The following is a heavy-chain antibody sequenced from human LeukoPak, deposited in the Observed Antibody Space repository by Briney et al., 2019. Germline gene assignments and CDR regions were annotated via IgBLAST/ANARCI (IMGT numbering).Heavy chain of an antibody. CDR1: GFTFSSYA. CDR2: ISWNSGSI. J-gene: IGHJ4*02. Sequence: GGSLRLSCAASGFTFSSYAMHWVRQAPGKGLEWVSGISWNSGSIGYADSVKGRFTISRDNAKNSVYMQMNSLRAEDTAVYSCARQRRYCSGDSCYQRTFDFWGQGTLVTVSS. D-gene: IGHD2-15*01. CDR3: ARQRRYCSGDSCYQRTFDF. V-gene: IGHV3-9*01.